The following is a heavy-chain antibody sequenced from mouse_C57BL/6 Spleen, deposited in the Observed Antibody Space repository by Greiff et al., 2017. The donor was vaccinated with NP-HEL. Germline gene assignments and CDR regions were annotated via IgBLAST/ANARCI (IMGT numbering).Heavy chain of an antibody. CDR1: GFTFSDYG. CDR3: ASPYYGSSYYFDV. Sequence: DVKLVESGGGLVKPGGSLKLSCAASGFTFSDYGMHWVRQAPEKGLEWVAYISSGSSTIYYADTVKGRFTISRDNAKNTLFLQMTSLRSEDTAMYYCASPYYGSSYYFDVWGTGTTVTVSS. J-gene: IGHJ1*03. D-gene: IGHD1-1*01. CDR2: ISSGSSTI. V-gene: IGHV5-17*01.